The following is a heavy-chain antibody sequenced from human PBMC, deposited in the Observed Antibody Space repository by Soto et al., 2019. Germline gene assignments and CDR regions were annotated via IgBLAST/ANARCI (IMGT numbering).Heavy chain of an antibody. V-gene: IGHV3-13*05. CDR1: GFTFISND. Sequence: EVQLVGSGGGWVQPGGSRRLSCAASGFTFISNDMHWVRQPTEKGLEWVSAIGTAGDPYYPGSVKGRFTISRENAKNSLYLQMNSLRAGDTAVYYCARAMYGARGYYFDYWGQGTLVTVSS. D-gene: IGHD3-10*02. J-gene: IGHJ4*02. CDR2: IGTAGDP. CDR3: ARAMYGARGYYFDY.